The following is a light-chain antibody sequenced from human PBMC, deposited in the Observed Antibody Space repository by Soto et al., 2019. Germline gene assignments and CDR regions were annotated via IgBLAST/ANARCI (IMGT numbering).Light chain of an antibody. V-gene: IGKV1-12*01. J-gene: IGKJ2*01. Sequence: DIQMTQSPSSVSASLGDRVTITCRASQSISTWLVWYQQKPGKAPQRLIYDASSLPTGVPSRFSGSGSGTDFSLTISSLQPEDSATYYCQQANSFPFTFGQGTRLEI. CDR2: DAS. CDR3: QQANSFPFT. CDR1: QSISTW.